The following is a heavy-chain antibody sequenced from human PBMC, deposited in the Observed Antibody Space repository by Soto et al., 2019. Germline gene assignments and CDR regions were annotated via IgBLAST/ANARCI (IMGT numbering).Heavy chain of an antibody. D-gene: IGHD3-22*01. CDR2: ISAYNGNT. CDR3: ARAPMIVVVDDAFDI. J-gene: IGHJ3*02. V-gene: IGHV1-18*01. Sequence: GASVKVSFKASGYSFTSYGISWVRQAPGQGLEWMGWISAYNGNTNYAQKLQGRVTMTTDTSTSTAYMELRSLRSDDTAVYYCARAPMIVVVDDAFDIWGQGTMVTVSS. CDR1: GYSFTSYG.